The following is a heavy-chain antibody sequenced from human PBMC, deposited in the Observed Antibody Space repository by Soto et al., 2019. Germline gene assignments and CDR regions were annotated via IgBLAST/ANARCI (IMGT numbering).Heavy chain of an antibody. Sequence: SGATLVNPTATLTLTCTVSGVSLSNARMGVSWIRQPPGKALEWLAHIFSNDEKSYSTPLKSRLTISKDTSKSQVVLTMTNMDPVDPATYYCARIHGQLVYFDYWGQGTLVTVSS. J-gene: IGHJ4*02. CDR1: GVSLSNARMG. CDR3: ARIHGQLVYFDY. D-gene: IGHD6-6*01. CDR2: IFSNDEK. V-gene: IGHV2-26*01.